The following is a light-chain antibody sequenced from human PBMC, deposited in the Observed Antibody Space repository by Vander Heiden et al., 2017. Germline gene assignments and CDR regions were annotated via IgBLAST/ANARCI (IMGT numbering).Light chain of an antibody. CDR1: QSVSSY. CDR2: DAS. Sequence: ELVLTQSPATLSLSLGERATLSCRASQSVSSYLAWYQQKPGQAPRLLIYDASNRATGIPARFSGSGSGTDFTLTISSLEPEDFAVYYCQQRSNWPPTFGGGTKVEIK. CDR3: QQRSNWPPT. V-gene: IGKV3-11*01. J-gene: IGKJ4*01.